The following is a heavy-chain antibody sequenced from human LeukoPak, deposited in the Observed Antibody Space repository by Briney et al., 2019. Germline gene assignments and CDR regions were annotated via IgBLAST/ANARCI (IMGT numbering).Heavy chain of an antibody. J-gene: IGHJ4*02. CDR3: ARHTGGAVAGTGLNY. D-gene: IGHD6-19*01. CDR2: LYYSGST. CDR1: GGSISSRGYY. V-gene: IGHV4-39*01. Sequence: SSETLSLTCTVSGGSISSRGYYWGWIRQPPGKGLEWIGSLYYSGSTDYNPSLKSRVTISVDTSKNPFSLKLSSATAADTAVYYCARHTGGAVAGTGLNYWGQGTLVTVSS.